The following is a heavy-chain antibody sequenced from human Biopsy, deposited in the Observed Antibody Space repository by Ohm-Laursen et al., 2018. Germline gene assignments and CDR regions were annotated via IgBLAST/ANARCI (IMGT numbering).Heavy chain of an antibody. CDR1: GYSISSGYY. CDR2: IYHSGST. Sequence: SDTLSLTCAVSGYSISSGYYWGWIRQPPGKGLEWIGSIYHSGSTYYNPSLKSRVTISVGTSKNQFSLKLSSVTAADTAGYYCARGQALKSFDYWGQGTLVTVSS. CDR3: ARGQALKSFDY. J-gene: IGHJ4*02. V-gene: IGHV4-38-2*01.